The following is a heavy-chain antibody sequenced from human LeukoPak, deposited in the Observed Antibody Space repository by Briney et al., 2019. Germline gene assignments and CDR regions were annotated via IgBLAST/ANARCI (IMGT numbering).Heavy chain of an antibody. Sequence: SETLSLTCTVSGGSISSGDYYWSWIRQPPGKGLEWIGEINHSGSTNYNPSLKSRVTISVDTSKNQFSLKLSSVTAADTAVYYCARGGIAVATKIWVYWGQGTLVTVSS. J-gene: IGHJ4*02. D-gene: IGHD6-19*01. CDR2: INHSGST. CDR1: GGSISSGDYY. CDR3: ARGGIAVATKIWVY. V-gene: IGHV4-39*07.